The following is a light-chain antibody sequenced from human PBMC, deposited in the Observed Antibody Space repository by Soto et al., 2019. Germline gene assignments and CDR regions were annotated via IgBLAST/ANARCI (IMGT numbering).Light chain of an antibody. V-gene: IGLV2-14*01. J-gene: IGLJ1*01. Sequence: QSALTQPASVSGPPGQSITISCTGSSSDIGAYNYVSWFQQYPGKAPKLIISEVSNRPSGVSNRFSGSKSGTAASLTISGLQTEGEADYFCFSFTTDWTHVFGTGTKVTVL. CDR3: FSFTTDWTHV. CDR1: SSDIGAYNY. CDR2: EVS.